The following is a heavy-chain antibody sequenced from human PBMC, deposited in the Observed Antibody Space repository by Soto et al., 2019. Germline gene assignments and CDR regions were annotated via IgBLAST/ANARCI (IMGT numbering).Heavy chain of an antibody. CDR2: IYYSGST. CDR3: ARESDYYGSETNYYYCMDV. D-gene: IGHD3-10*01. Sequence: QVQLQESGPGLVKPSQTLSLTCTVSGGSISSGGYYWSWIRQHPGKGLEWIGYIYYSGSTYYNPSLKGQVTISVDKSESHCPLKLCSVIAADTAVYYCARESDYYGSETNYYYCMDVWGQGTTVTVSS. J-gene: IGHJ6*02. CDR1: GGSISSGGYY. V-gene: IGHV4-31*01.